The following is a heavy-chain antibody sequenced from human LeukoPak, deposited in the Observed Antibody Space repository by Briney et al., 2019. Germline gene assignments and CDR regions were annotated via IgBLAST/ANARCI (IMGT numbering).Heavy chain of an antibody. J-gene: IGHJ6*02. Sequence: PSETLSLTCTVSGGPISTYYWSWIRQPPGKGLEWIGYIYYGGSTNYNPSLKSRVTISVDTSKNQFSLKLSSVTAADTAMYYCARDGRIAVAGFYYYYGMDVWGRGTTVTVSS. D-gene: IGHD6-19*01. CDR2: IYYGGST. CDR3: ARDGRIAVAGFYYYYGMDV. V-gene: IGHV4-59*01. CDR1: GGPISTYY.